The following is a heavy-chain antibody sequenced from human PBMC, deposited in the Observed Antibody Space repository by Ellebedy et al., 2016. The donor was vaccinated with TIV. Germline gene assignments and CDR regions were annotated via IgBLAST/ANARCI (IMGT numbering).Heavy chain of an antibody. CDR1: GYTFTAYG. J-gene: IGHJ6*02. V-gene: IGHV1-18*04. CDR2: ISAYNGDT. Sequence: ASVKVSCKASGYTFTAYGITWVRQAPGQGLEWMGWISAYNGDTSYAQKLQGRVTITTDTSTTTAYMEVRSLRSDDTAVYYCARDSERGQEPPRPYYFGMDVWGQGTTVTVSS. D-gene: IGHD1-14*01. CDR3: ARDSERGQEPPRPYYFGMDV.